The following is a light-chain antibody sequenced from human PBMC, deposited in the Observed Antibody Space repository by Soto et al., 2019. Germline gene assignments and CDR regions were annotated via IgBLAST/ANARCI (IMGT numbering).Light chain of an antibody. V-gene: IGLV1-40*01. CDR1: SSNIGAGYD. CDR2: GNS. CDR3: QSYDSSLSGYV. J-gene: IGLJ1*01. Sequence: QSVLTQPPSVCGASRQRVTISCTGSSSNIGAGYDVHWYQQLPGTAPKLLIYGNSNRPSGVPDRFSGSKSGTSASLAITGLQAEDEADYYCQSYDSSLSGYVFGTGTKLTVL.